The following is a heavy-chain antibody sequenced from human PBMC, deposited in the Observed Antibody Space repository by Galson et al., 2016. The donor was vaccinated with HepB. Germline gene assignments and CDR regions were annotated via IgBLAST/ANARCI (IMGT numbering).Heavy chain of an antibody. V-gene: IGHV2-70*01. D-gene: IGHD3-10*01. CDR2: IDWRDAK. J-gene: IGHJ6*02. CDR3: ARTPPMVRGLIPRFYYYGLDV. Sequence: PALVKPTQTLTLSCTFSGFSLSSNGMCVSWIRQPPGKALEWLALIDWRDAKYYSTSLKTRVTISKDTSKNQVVLTMTNMDPVDTATYYCARTPPMVRGLIPRFYYYGLDVWGQGTTVTVSS. CDR1: GFSLSSNGMC.